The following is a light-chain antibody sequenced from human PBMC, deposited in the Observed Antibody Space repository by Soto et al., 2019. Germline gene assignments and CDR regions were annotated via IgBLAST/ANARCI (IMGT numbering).Light chain of an antibody. J-gene: IGKJ3*01. Sequence: DIQMTQSPSALSASVGDRVTMTCQASQDISNYLNLYQQKPGKAPKLLIYDASTLQSGVPSRFSGSGFGTDFTLTISSLQPEDVATYYCQKHNSAPLFFGPGTKVDIK. CDR1: QDISNY. V-gene: IGKV1-27*01. CDR2: DAS. CDR3: QKHNSAPLF.